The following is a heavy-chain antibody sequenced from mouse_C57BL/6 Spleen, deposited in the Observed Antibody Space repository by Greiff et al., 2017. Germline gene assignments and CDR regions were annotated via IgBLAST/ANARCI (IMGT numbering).Heavy chain of an antibody. CDR3: ARGELTGTAWFAY. J-gene: IGHJ3*01. Sequence: EVKLQESGPGMVKPSQSLSLTCTVTGYSITSGYDWHWIRHFPGNKLEWMGYISYSGSTNYNPSLKSRISITHDTSKNPFFLKLNSVTTEDTATYYCARGELTGTAWFAYWGQGTLVTVSA. D-gene: IGHD4-1*01. V-gene: IGHV3-1*01. CDR1: GYSITSGYD. CDR2: ISYSGST.